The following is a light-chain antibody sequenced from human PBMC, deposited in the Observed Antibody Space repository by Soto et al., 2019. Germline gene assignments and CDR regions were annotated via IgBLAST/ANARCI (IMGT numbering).Light chain of an antibody. CDR3: QVWDSSSDLV. V-gene: IGLV3-21*04. Sequence: SYDLTQPPSVSVAPGKTARITCGGNNIGSKSVHWYQQKPGQAPVLVIYYDSDRPSGIPERFSGSNSGNTATLTISRVEAGDEADYYCQVWDSSSDLVFGGGTKLTVL. CDR1: NIGSKS. J-gene: IGLJ3*02. CDR2: YDS.